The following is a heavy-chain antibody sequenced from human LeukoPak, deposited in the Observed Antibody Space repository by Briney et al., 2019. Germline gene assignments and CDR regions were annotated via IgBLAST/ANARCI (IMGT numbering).Heavy chain of an antibody. CDR3: ASQSSSPAGVY. CDR2: INHSGST. CDR1: GGSFSGYY. D-gene: IGHD6-19*01. Sequence: ASETLSLTCAVYGGSFSGYYWSSIRQPPGKGLEWIGEINHSGSTNYNPSLKSRVTISVDTSKNQFSLKLSSVTAADTAVYYCASQSSSPAGVYWGQGTLVTVSS. J-gene: IGHJ4*02. V-gene: IGHV4-34*01.